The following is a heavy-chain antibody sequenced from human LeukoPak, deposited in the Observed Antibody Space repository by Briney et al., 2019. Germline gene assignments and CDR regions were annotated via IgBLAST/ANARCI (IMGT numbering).Heavy chain of an antibody. CDR1: GYTFTSYA. V-gene: IGHV1-3*01. CDR3: ARLCSGGSCYYYFDY. J-gene: IGHJ4*02. CDR2: INGGNGNT. D-gene: IGHD2-15*01. Sequence: EASVTVSCKASGYTFTSYAMHWVRQAPGQRLEWMGWINGGNGNTKYSQKFQGRVTITRDTSASTAYMELSSLRSEDTAVYYCARLCSGGSCYYYFDYWGQGTLVTVSS.